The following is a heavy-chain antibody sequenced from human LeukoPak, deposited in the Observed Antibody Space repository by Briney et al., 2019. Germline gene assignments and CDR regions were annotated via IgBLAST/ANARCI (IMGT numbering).Heavy chain of an antibody. CDR1: GSSLSELS. V-gene: IGHV1-24*01. D-gene: IGHD5-18*01. J-gene: IGHJ4*02. CDR2: FDVIDSET. CDR3: AAGRPYSLLDY. Sequence: RALVKVSCTVSGSSLSELSLYWVRQAPGKGLEWMGGFDVIDSETFYAQKFQGRVTMTEDSSTDTAYMELRSLTSDDTALYYCAAGRPYSLLDYWGQGTLVTVSS.